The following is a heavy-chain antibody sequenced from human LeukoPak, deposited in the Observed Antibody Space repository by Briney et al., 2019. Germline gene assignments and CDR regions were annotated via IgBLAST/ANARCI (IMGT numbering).Heavy chain of an antibody. Sequence: GGSLRLSCAASGFTFSSYAMHWVRQAPGKGLEWVAVISYDGSNKYYADSVKGRFTISRDNSKNTLYLQMNSLRAEDTAVYYCAGSVDDAFDIWGQGTMVTVSS. CDR2: ISYDGSNK. CDR3: AGSVDDAFDI. V-gene: IGHV3-30*04. J-gene: IGHJ3*02. CDR1: GFTFSSYA.